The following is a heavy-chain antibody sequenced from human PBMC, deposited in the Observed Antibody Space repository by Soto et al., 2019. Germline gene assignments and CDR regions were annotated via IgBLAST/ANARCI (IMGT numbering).Heavy chain of an antibody. J-gene: IGHJ4*02. D-gene: IGHD5-12*01. V-gene: IGHV3-64*01. Sequence: SLRLSCAASGFTFSSYAMHWVRQAPGKGLEYVSVISSNGGSTYYANSVKGRFTISRDNSKNTLYLQMGSLRAEDMAVYYCARTSGYAFDYWGQ. CDR3: ARTSGYAFDY. CDR1: GFTFSSYA. CDR2: ISSNGGST.